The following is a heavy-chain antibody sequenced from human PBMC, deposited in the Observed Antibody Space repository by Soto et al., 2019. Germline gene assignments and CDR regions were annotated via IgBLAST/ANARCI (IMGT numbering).Heavy chain of an antibody. CDR3: ARDQYKTYYYDSSGYQSGMDV. CDR2: INHSGST. J-gene: IGHJ6*02. V-gene: IGHV4-34*01. Sequence: SETLSLTCAVYGGSFSGYYWSWIRQPPGKGLEWIGEINHSGSTNYNPSLKSRVTISVDTSKNQFSLKLSSVTAADTAVYYCARDQYKTYYYDSSGYQSGMDVWGQGTTVTSP. D-gene: IGHD3-22*01. CDR1: GGSFSGYY.